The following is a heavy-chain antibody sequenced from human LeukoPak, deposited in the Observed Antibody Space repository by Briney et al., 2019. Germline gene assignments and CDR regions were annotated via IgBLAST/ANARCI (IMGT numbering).Heavy chain of an antibody. CDR3: ARFGTGYSYGT. J-gene: IGHJ5*02. CDR1: GGSISSYY. V-gene: IGHV4-59*01. Sequence: PSETLSLTCTVSGGSISSYYWSWIRQPPGKGLEWIGYIYYSGSTNYNPSLKSRVTISVDTSKNQFSLKLSSVTAADTAVYYCARFGTGYSYGTWGQGTLVIVSS. CDR2: IYYSGST. D-gene: IGHD5-18*01.